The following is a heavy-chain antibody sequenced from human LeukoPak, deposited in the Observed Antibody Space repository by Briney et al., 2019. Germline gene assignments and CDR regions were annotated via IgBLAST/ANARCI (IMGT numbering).Heavy chain of an antibody. CDR2: IIPIFGTA. CDR1: GGTFSSYA. CDR3: ARAPYYDFWSGYYIPGGGAFDI. D-gene: IGHD3-3*01. J-gene: IGHJ3*02. Sequence: ASVKVSCKASGGTFSSYAISWVRQAPGQGLEWMGGIIPIFGTANYAQKFQGRVTITTDESTSTAYVELSSLRSEDTAVYYCARAPYYDFWSGYYIPGGGAFDIWGQGTMVTVSS. V-gene: IGHV1-69*05.